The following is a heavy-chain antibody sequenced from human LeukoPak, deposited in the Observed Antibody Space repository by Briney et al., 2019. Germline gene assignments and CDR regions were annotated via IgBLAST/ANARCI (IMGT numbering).Heavy chain of an antibody. J-gene: IGHJ4*02. CDR3: TTWVGAHFDF. CDR2: IYSGDSGVST. V-gene: IGHV3-53*01. D-gene: IGHD1-26*01. CDR1: GFSVSNTY. Sequence: GGSLPLSRAASGFSVSNTYMSWVRQAPGKGLEWVSVIYSGDSGVSTYYADSVKGRFTISRDNSKNTLYLQMNSLRAEDTAVYFCTTWVGAHFDFWGQRPLVTVSS.